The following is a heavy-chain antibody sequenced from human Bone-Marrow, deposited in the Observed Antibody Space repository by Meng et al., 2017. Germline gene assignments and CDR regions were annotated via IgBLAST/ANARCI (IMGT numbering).Heavy chain of an antibody. D-gene: IGHD4-17*01. CDR3: AKDMSRTTVTEEYYYYYGMDV. J-gene: IGHJ6*02. CDR1: GFTFDDYA. V-gene: IGHV3-43D*04. CDR2: ISWDGGST. Sequence: GGSLRLSCAASGFTFDDYAMHWVRQAPGKGLEWVSLISWDGGSTYYADSVKGRFTISRDNSKNSLYLQMNSLRAEDTALHYCAKDMSRTTVTEEYYYYYGMDVWGQGTTVTVSS.